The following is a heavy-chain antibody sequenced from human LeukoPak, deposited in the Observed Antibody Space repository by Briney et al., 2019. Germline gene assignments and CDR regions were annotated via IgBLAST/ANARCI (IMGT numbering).Heavy chain of an antibody. CDR1: GFTFDDYA. CDR3: AKATYSSSSGPSGYFDY. CDR2: ISWDGGST. V-gene: IGHV3-43D*03. D-gene: IGHD6-6*01. Sequence: GGSLRLSCAASGFTFDDYAMHWVRQAPGKGLEWVSLISWDGGSTYYADSVKGRFTISRDNSKNSLYLQMNSLRAEDTALYYCAKATYSSSSGPSGYFDYWGQGTLVTVSS. J-gene: IGHJ4*02.